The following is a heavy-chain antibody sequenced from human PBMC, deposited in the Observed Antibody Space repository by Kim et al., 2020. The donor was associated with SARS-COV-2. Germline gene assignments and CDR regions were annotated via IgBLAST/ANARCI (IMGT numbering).Heavy chain of an antibody. J-gene: IGHJ4*02. Sequence: GGSLRLSCAASGFTFDDYAMHWVRQAPGKGLEWVSGISWNSGSIGYADSVKGRFTISRDNAKNSLYLQMNSLRAEDTALYYCAKDSFHDLWFGELHFDYWGQGTLVTVSS. D-gene: IGHD3-10*01. CDR3: AKDSFHDLWFGELHFDY. CDR2: ISWNSGSI. CDR1: GFTFDDYA. V-gene: IGHV3-9*01.